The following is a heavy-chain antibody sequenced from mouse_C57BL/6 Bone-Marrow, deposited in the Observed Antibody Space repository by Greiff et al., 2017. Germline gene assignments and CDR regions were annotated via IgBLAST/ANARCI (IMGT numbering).Heavy chain of an antibody. CDR3: ARFGLGSDY. CDR2: IDPSDSYT. D-gene: IGHD3-3*01. J-gene: IGHJ2*01. CDR1: GYTFTSYW. Sequence: QVQLQQPGAELVKPGASVKLSCKASGYTFTSYWMKWVKQRPGQGLEWIGEIDPSDSYTNYNQKFKGKATLTVDTSSSTAYMQLRSLTSEDSAVYYCARFGLGSDYWGQGTTLTVSS. V-gene: IGHV1-50*01.